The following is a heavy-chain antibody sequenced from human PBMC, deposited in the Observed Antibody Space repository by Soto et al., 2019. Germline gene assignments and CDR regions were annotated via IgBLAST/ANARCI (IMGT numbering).Heavy chain of an antibody. D-gene: IGHD3-22*01. CDR2: IDPSDSYT. V-gene: IGHV5-10-1*01. CDR1: GYSFTSYW. Sequence: PGESLKISCKGSGYSFTSYWISWVRQMPGKGLEWMGRIDPSDSYTNYSPSFQGHVTISADKSISTAYLQWSSLKASDTAMYFCARLRNYYDSSGYYAPDAFDIWGQGTMVTISS. J-gene: IGHJ3*02. CDR3: ARLRNYYDSSGYYAPDAFDI.